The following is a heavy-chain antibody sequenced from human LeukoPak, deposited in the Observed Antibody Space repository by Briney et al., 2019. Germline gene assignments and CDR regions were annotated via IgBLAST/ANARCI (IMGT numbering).Heavy chain of an antibody. D-gene: IGHD5/OR15-5a*01. CDR2: LGYDGNNK. CDR1: GFTFSSYG. Sequence: PGGSLRLSCAASGFTFSSYGMHWVRQAPGKGLEWVAFLGYDGNNKYYPDSVKGRFTISRDISKNTLHLQMNSLRAEDTAVYYCAKGPKQLLVRRSVWSYMDVWGKGTTVTIS. V-gene: IGHV3-30*02. J-gene: IGHJ6*03. CDR3: AKGPKQLLVRRSVWSYMDV.